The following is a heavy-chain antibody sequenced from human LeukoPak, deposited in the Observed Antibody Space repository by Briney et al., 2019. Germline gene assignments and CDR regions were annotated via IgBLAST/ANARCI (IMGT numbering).Heavy chain of an antibody. CDR2: ISYDGSEE. J-gene: IGHJ4*02. CDR3: ARAVYSYGPPSDY. Sequence: AGGSLRLSCAASGFTFNNYAMYWLRQAPGKGLEWVAVISYDGSEEYYAASVKGRFTVSRDNSKNTLYLQMNSLRAGDTAVYYCARAVYSYGPPSDYWGQGTLVTVSS. D-gene: IGHD5-18*01. CDR1: GFTFNNYA. V-gene: IGHV3-30-3*01.